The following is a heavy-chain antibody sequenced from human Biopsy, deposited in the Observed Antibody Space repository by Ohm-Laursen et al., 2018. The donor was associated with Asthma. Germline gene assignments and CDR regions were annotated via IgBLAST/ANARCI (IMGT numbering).Heavy chain of an antibody. Sequence: SVKVSCKASGFIFSHSAVQWVRQAGQRLEWIGWIVVGSGSTDYAQEFQERVTITRDMSTDTAYMELRGLRSDDTAVYFCARASTAHFYYEMDVWGQGTLVTVSS. V-gene: IGHV1-58*01. D-gene: IGHD1-26*01. CDR2: IVVGSGST. CDR3: ARASTAHFYYEMDV. J-gene: IGHJ4*02. CDR1: GFIFSHSA.